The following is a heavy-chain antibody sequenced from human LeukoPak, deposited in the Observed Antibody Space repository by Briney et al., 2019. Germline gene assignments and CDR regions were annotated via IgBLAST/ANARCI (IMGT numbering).Heavy chain of an antibody. V-gene: IGHV1-2*04. CDR1: GYTFTGYY. D-gene: IGHD2-2*01. CDR2: IIPNSGGT. J-gene: IGHJ4*02. Sequence: ASVKVSCKASGYTFTGYYMHWVRQAPGQGLEWMGWIIPNSGGTNYAQKFQGWVTMTRDTSISTAYMELSRLRSDDTAVYYCARVPGYCSSTSCPYYFDYWGQGTMVTVSS. CDR3: ARVPGYCSSTSCPYYFDY.